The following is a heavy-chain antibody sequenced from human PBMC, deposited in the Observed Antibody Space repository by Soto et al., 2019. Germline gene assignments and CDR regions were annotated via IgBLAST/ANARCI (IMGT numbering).Heavy chain of an antibody. CDR1: GGTFSSYA. CDR3: ARVRIRRLLWFGEPTPNTSFSMDV. Sequence: QVQLVQSGAEVKKPGSSVKVSCKASGGTFSSYAISWVRQAPGQGLEWMGGIIPIFGTANYAKKFQGRVTITADESTSTAYWELSSLRSEDTAVYYCARVRIRRLLWFGEPTPNTSFSMDVWGQGTTVTVSS. CDR2: IIPIFGTA. V-gene: IGHV1-69*01. D-gene: IGHD3-10*01. J-gene: IGHJ6*02.